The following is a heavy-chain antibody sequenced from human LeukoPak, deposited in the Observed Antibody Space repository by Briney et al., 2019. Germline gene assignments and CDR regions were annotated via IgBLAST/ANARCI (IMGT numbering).Heavy chain of an antibody. D-gene: IGHD5-18*01. CDR3: ASCPPNVHTAMVP. CDR1: GFTVSFYA. J-gene: IGHJ5*02. V-gene: IGHV3-23*01. Sequence: PGGSLRLSCTASGFTVSFYAMSWVRQAPGKGLEWVSVIAGGGSSTYYADSVKGRFTISRDNSKNTLYLQMNSLRAEDTAVYFCASCPPNVHTAMVPWGQGTLVTVSS. CDR2: IAGGGSST.